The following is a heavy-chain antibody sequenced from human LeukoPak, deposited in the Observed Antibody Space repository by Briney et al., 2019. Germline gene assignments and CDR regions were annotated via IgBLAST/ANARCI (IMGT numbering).Heavy chain of an antibody. V-gene: IGHV4-59*12. Sequence: SETLSLTCTVSGGSISSYYWSWIRQPPGKGLEWIGYIYYSGSTNYNPSLKSRVTMSVDTSKNQFSLKLSSVTAADTAVYYCARDGGNYYDSSGYYVNDAFDIWGQGTMVTVSS. CDR1: GGSISSYY. CDR2: IYYSGST. D-gene: IGHD3-22*01. J-gene: IGHJ3*02. CDR3: ARDGGNYYDSSGYYVNDAFDI.